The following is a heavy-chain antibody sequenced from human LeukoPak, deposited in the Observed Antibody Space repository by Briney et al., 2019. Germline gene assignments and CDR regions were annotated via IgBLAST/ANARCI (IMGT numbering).Heavy chain of an antibody. CDR2: IWYGGSNK. V-gene: IGHV3-30*02. CDR1: GFTLSGSA. Sequence: GGSLRLSCAASGFTLSGSAMHWVRQAPGKGLEWVAVIWYGGSNKYYADSVKGRFTISRDNSKNTLYLQMNSLRAEDTAVYYCAKEDKDYVWGSYRYPDYWGQGTLVTVSS. CDR3: AKEDKDYVWGSYRYPDY. J-gene: IGHJ4*02. D-gene: IGHD3-16*02.